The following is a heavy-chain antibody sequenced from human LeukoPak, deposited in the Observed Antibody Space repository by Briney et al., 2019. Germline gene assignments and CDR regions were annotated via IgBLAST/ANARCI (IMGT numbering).Heavy chain of an antibody. V-gene: IGHV4-59*08. Sequence: PSETLSLTCSVSGGSIRNYYWTWIRQPPGKGLEWIGHVSNSGNTKYNPSLKSRVTISIDTSKKHFSLNLSSVSAADTAVYYCASRALYDSSGLDYWGQGILVTVSS. D-gene: IGHD3-22*01. J-gene: IGHJ4*02. CDR3: ASRALYDSSGLDY. CDR2: VSNSGNT. CDR1: GGSIRNYY.